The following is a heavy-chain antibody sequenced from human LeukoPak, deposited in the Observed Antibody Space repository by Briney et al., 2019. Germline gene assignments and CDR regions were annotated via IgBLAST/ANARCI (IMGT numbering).Heavy chain of an antibody. J-gene: IGHJ5*02. CDR2: IYYSGST. Sequence: SETLSLTCTVSGGSISSYYWSWIRQPPGKGLEWIGYIYYSGSTNYNPSLKSRVTISVDTSKNQFSLKLSSVTAADAAVYYCARVASSSWYGSWFDPWGQGTLVTVSS. V-gene: IGHV4-59*01. D-gene: IGHD6-13*01. CDR3: ARVASSSWYGSWFDP. CDR1: GGSISSYY.